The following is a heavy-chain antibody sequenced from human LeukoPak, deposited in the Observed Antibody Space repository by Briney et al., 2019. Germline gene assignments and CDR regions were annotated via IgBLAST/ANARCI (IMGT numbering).Heavy chain of an antibody. Sequence: GGSLRLSCEDSGFTFDDYGMSWVRQAPGKGLEWVCGINWDGGNTHCAESVRGRFTISGDNAKNSLFLQMSSLRAEDTALYYCARDVSSNWYSFNLWGQGTLVTVSS. J-gene: IGHJ4*02. CDR2: INWDGGNT. D-gene: IGHD6-13*01. CDR1: GFTFDDYG. V-gene: IGHV3-20*04. CDR3: ARDVSSNWYSFNL.